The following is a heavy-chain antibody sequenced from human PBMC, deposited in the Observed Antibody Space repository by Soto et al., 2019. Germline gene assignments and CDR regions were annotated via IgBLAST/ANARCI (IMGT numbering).Heavy chain of an antibody. D-gene: IGHD3-22*01. CDR1: GYSFTSYW. CDR2: IYPGDSDT. Sequence: PGESLKISCKGSGYSFTSYWIGWVRQMPGKGLEWMGIIYPGDSDTRYSPSFQGQVTISADKSISTAYLQWSSLKASDTAMYYCAGLVTDYYYDSYIPYYFDYWGQGTLVTVSS. V-gene: IGHV5-51*01. J-gene: IGHJ4*02. CDR3: AGLVTDYYYDSYIPYYFDY.